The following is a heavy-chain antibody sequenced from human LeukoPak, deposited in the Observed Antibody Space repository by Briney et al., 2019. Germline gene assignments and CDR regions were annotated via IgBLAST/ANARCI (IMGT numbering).Heavy chain of an antibody. V-gene: IGHV3-23*01. CDR1: GFTFSSYA. D-gene: IGHD3-22*01. CDR3: AKETSDYDSSGPLDY. CDR2: ISGSGGST. Sequence: GGSLRLSCAASGFTFSSYAMSWVRQAPGKGLEWVSAISGSGGSTYYADSVKGRFTISRDNSKNTLCLQMNSLRAEDTAVYYCAKETSDYDSSGPLDYWGQGTLVTVSS. J-gene: IGHJ4*02.